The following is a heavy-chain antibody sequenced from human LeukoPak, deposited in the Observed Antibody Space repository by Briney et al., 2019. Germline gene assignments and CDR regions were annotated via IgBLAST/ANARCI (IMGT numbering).Heavy chain of an antibody. J-gene: IGHJ4*02. Sequence: SVKVSCKASGGTFSSYAISWVRQAPGQGLEWMGGIIPIFGTANYAQKFQGRVTIIADKSTSTAYMELSSLRSEDTAVYYCARLRYCSSTSCYAGMRGYFDYWGQGTLVTVSS. D-gene: IGHD2-2*01. CDR2: IIPIFGTA. V-gene: IGHV1-69*06. CDR3: ARLRYCSSTSCYAGMRGYFDY. CDR1: GGTFSSYA.